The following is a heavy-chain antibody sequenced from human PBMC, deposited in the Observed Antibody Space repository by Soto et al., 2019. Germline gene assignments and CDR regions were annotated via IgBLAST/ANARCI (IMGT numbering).Heavy chain of an antibody. CDR3: AHYFYILVDDAFDI. D-gene: IGHD2-8*02. CDR1: GFSLSTSGVG. Sequence: QITLKESGPTLVKPTQTLTLTCTFSGFSLSTSGVGVGWIRQPPGKALEWLALIYWDDDKRYSPSLKSRLTLTKDTSKNQVVLTMTNMDPVDTATYYCAHYFYILVDDAFDIWGQGTMVTVSS. CDR2: IYWDDDK. V-gene: IGHV2-5*02. J-gene: IGHJ3*02.